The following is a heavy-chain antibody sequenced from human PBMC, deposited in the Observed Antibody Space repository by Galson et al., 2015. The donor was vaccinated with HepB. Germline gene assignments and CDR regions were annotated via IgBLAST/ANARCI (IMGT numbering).Heavy chain of an antibody. CDR3: ARAVYYDFWNGFGP. J-gene: IGHJ5*02. D-gene: IGHD3-3*01. V-gene: IGHV4-34*01. CDR1: GGSFSAHY. CDR2: VNHSGST. Sequence: LTCAVYGGSFSAHYWSWIRQPPGKGLEWIGEVNHSGSTNYNPSLKGRVTISVDTSKNRFSLKLSSVTAADTAVYYCARAVYYDFWNGFGPWGQGTLVTVSS.